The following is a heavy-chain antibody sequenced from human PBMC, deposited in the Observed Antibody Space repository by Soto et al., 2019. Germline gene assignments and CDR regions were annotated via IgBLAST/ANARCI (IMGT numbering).Heavy chain of an antibody. Sequence: GASVKVSCKASGYTFTSYGISWVRQAPGQGLEWMGWISAYNGNTNYAQKLQGRVTMTTDTSTSTAYMELRSLRSDDTAVYYCARERTVTYPMEDAFDIWGQGTMVTVSS. CDR2: ISAYNGNT. D-gene: IGHD4-17*01. CDR1: GYTFTSYG. CDR3: ARERTVTYPMEDAFDI. J-gene: IGHJ3*02. V-gene: IGHV1-18*01.